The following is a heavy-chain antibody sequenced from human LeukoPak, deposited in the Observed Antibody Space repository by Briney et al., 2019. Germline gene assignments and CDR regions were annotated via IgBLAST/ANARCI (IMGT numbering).Heavy chain of an antibody. V-gene: IGHV3-7*01. CDR2: IKQDGSEK. Sequence: GGSLRLSCAASGFTFSSYWMSWVRQAPGKGLEWVANIKQDGSEKYYVDSVKGRFTISRDNAKNSLYLQMNSLRAEDTAVYYCAXXDYDFWSGHGNYFDYWGQGTLVTVSS. D-gene: IGHD3-3*01. CDR1: GFTFSSYW. CDR3: AXXDYDFWSGHGNYFDY. J-gene: IGHJ4*02.